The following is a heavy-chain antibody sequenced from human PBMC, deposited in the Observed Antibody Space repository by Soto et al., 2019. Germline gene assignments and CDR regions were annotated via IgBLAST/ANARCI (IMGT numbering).Heavy chain of an antibody. CDR2: IYYSGST. CDR3: ARESDSSGYYYRSYAFDI. J-gene: IGHJ3*02. V-gene: IGHV4-30-4*01. Sequence: SETLSVTCTVSGGSISSGDYYWSWIRQPPGKGLEWIGYIYYSGSTYYNPSLKSRVTISVDTSKNQFSLKLSSVTAADTAVYYCARESDSSGYYYRSYAFDIWGQGTMVTVSS. D-gene: IGHD3-22*01. CDR1: GGSISSGDYY.